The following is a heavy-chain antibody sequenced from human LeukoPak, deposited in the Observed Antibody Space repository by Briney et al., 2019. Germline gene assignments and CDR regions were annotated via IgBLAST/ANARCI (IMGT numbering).Heavy chain of an antibody. CDR3: ARDRYVLLWFGELYS. D-gene: IGHD3-10*01. V-gene: IGHV1-69*06. CDR1: GGTFISYA. CDR2: IIPIFGTA. J-gene: IGHJ4*02. Sequence: SVKVSCKASGGTFISYAISWVRQAPGQGLEWMGGIIPIFGTANYAQKFQGRVTITADKFTSTAYMELSSLRSEDTAVYYCARDRYVLLWFGELYSWGQGTLVTVSS.